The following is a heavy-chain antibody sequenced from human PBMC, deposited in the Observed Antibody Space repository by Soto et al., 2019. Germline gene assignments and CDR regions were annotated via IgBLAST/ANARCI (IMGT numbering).Heavy chain of an antibody. D-gene: IGHD3-10*01. V-gene: IGHV3-33*05. Sequence: LVECGGGVVQPGRSLRLTCAASGFTLSEYDMHWVRQAPGKGLEWVALISYDGNKDYYSDSVTGRFTISRDNSANTVYLQMNSLSVEDTALYYCARDLRQQFIRGYYFDFWVQGTLVTV. CDR2: ISYDGNKD. CDR3: ARDLRQQFIRGYYFDF. CDR1: GFTLSEYD. J-gene: IGHJ4*02.